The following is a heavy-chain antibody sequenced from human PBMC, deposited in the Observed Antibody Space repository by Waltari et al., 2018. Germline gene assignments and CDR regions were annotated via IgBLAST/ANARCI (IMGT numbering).Heavy chain of an antibody. J-gene: IGHJ3*02. CDR1: GFTFSSYA. V-gene: IGHV3-23*01. D-gene: IGHD3-22*01. Sequence: EVQLLVSGGGLVQPGGSLRLSCAASGFTFSSYAMSWVRQAPGKGLEWVSAVSGSGGSTYYADSVKGRFTISRDNAKNTLYLQMNSLRAEDTAVYDCAKDAYDYDSSGYVDAFDIWGQGTMVTVSS. CDR2: VSGSGGST. CDR3: AKDAYDYDSSGYVDAFDI.